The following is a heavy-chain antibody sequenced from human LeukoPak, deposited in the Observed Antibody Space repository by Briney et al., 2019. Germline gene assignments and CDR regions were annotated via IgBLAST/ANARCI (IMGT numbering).Heavy chain of an antibody. Sequence: PGGSLRLSCAASGFTVSTNYMSWVRQAPGKGLEWVSVIYSGGSTDYAASVKCRFTISRDKSKNTLYVQMNSLRAEDTAVYYCARDKGFYNFDYWGQGTLVTVSS. CDR2: IYSGGST. CDR1: GFTVSTNY. D-gene: IGHD2/OR15-2a*01. V-gene: IGHV3-53*01. CDR3: ARDKGFYNFDY. J-gene: IGHJ4*02.